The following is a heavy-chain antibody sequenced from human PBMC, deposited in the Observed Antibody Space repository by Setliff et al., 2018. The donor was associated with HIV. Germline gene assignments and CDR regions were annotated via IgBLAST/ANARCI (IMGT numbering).Heavy chain of an antibody. CDR3: TTTLRTRNFWSGYSVLSDY. CDR1: GLTFSNAW. J-gene: IGHJ4*01. Sequence: PGGSLRLSCAASGLTFSNAWMSWVRQAPGEGPEWIGRIKSKKDGETTDYSAPVRGRFAISRDDSNNTLYLQMNSLKTEDTAVYYCTTTLRTRNFWSGYSVLSDYWGQGTLVTVSS. D-gene: IGHD3-3*01. CDR2: IKSKKDGETT. V-gene: IGHV3-15*01.